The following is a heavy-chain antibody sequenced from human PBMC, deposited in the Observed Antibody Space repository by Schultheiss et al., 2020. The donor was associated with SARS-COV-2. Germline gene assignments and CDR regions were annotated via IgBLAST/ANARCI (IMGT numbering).Heavy chain of an antibody. CDR1: GFTFSSYG. D-gene: IGHD3-16*02. CDR3: TRGDYYDYVWRNYRSYYFDY. V-gene: IGHV3-33*01. Sequence: GESLKISCATSGFTFSSYGMHWVRQAPGKGLQWVAVIWFDGSNKYYGDSVKGRFTISRDNSKNTLYLQMNSLRAEDTAVYYCTRGDYYDYVWRNYRSYYFDYWGQGTLVTVSS. J-gene: IGHJ4*02. CDR2: IWFDGSNK.